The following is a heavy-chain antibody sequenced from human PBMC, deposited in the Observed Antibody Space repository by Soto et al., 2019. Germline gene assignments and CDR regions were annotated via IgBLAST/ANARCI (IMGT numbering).Heavy chain of an antibody. V-gene: IGHV3-66*01. CDR2: IYNDGNT. CDR1: GLTVSRKH. D-gene: IGHD4-17*01. J-gene: IGHJ4*02. CDR3: ASIDYGDSD. Sequence: EVQLVESGGDLVQPGGSLRLSCAASGLTVSRKHMSWVRQAPGKRLEWVSMIYNDGNTAYAESVKGRFTISRDNSKNTLYLQMLPRGAEDTAMYYGASIDYGDSDWGPGTLVTVSS.